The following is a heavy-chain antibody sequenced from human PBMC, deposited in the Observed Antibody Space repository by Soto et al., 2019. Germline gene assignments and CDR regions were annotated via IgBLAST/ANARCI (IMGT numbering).Heavy chain of an antibody. CDR1: GFTFSSYT. D-gene: IGHD3-22*01. Sequence: EVQLLESGGDLVQPGGSLRLSCAASGFTFSSYTMTWVRRAPGKGLEWVSDVGGNGDAKLYADSVKGRSTISRDNSKNTLYLQLERLRAEDTAIYYCAKTGRPGDYYRGFDSWGQGTLVTVSS. CDR3: AKTGRPGDYYRGFDS. V-gene: IGHV3-23*01. CDR2: VGGNGDAK. J-gene: IGHJ5*01.